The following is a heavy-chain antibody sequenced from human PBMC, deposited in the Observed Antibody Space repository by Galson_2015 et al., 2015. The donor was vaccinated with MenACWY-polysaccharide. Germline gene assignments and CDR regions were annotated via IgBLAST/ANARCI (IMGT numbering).Heavy chain of an antibody. CDR3: ARLGGGDCYPNSVCYYYGMDV. CDR2: IIPIFGTA. CDR1: GGTFSSYA. V-gene: IGHV1-69*13. D-gene: IGHD2-21*02. Sequence: SVKVSCKASGGTFSSYAISWVRQAPGQGLEWMGGIIPIFGTANYAQKFQGRVTITADESTSTAYLQWSSLKASDTAMYYCARLGGGDCYPNSVCYYYGMDVWGQGTTVTVSS. J-gene: IGHJ6*02.